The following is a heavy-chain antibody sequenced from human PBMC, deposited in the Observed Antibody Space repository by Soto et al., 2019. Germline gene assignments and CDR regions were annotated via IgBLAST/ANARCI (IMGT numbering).Heavy chain of an antibody. CDR2: ISSSSSYI. J-gene: IGHJ4*02. CDR3: ARGSSSSLNYFIGY. Sequence: EVQLVESGGGLVKPGGSLRLSCAASGFTFSSYSMNWVRQARGKGLEWVSSISSSSSYIYYADSVKGRFTISRDNAKNSLYLQMNSLRAEDTAVYYCARGSSSSLNYFIGYWGQGTLVTVSS. CDR1: GFTFSSYS. V-gene: IGHV3-21*01. D-gene: IGHD6-13*01.